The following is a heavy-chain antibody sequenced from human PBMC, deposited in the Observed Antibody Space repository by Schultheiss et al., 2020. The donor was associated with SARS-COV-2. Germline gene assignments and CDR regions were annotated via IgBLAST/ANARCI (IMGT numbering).Heavy chain of an antibody. CDR3: ARVVDTGFDP. Sequence: SETLSLTCAVYGGSFSGYYWSWIRQPPGKGLEWIGSIYHSGSTYYNPSLKSRVTISVDTSKNQFSLKLSSVTAADTAVYYCARVVDTGFDPWGQGTLVTVSS. V-gene: IGHV4-34*01. CDR1: GGSFSGYY. D-gene: IGHD5-18*01. CDR2: IYHSGST. J-gene: IGHJ5*02.